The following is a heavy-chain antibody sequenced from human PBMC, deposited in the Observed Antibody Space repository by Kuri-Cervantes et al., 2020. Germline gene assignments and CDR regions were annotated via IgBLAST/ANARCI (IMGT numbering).Heavy chain of an antibody. J-gene: IGHJ4*02. CDR1: GYTFTGYY. Sequence: ASVKVSCKASGYTFTGYYMHWVRQAPGQGLEWMGWINPNSGGTNYAQKFQGRVTMTRYTSISTAYMELSRLRSDDTAVYYCAREGGCSGGSCYHYFDDWGQGTLVTVSS. D-gene: IGHD2-15*01. CDR2: INPNSGGT. CDR3: AREGGCSGGSCYHYFDD. V-gene: IGHV1-2*02.